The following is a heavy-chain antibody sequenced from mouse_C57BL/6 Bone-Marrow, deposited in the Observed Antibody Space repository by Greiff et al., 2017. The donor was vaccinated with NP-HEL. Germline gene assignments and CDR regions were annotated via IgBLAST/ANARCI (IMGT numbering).Heavy chain of an antibody. J-gene: IGHJ1*03. CDR3: AIITTVVATEYFDV. CDR1: GFHIKNTY. V-gene: IGHV14-3*01. CDR2: IDPATGNT. Sequence: VQLQQSVAELVRPGASVKLSCTASGFHIKNTYMHWVKQRPEQGLEWIGRIDPATGNTKYAPKFQGKATITADTSSNTAYLQLSSLTSEDTAIYYCAIITTVVATEYFDVWGTGTTVTVSS. D-gene: IGHD1-1*01.